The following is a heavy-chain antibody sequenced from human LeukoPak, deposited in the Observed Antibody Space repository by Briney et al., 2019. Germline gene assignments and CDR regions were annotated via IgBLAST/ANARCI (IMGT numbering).Heavy chain of an antibody. CDR2: ISSISSYI. J-gene: IGHJ4*02. Sequence: GGSLRLSCAASGFTFSSYSMNWVRQAPRKGLEWVSSISSISSYIYYADAVKGRFTISRDNAKISLYLQMNSLRAEDTAVYYCAREQIGHGSWHLNPLYYFDYWGQGTLVTVSS. CDR3: AREQIGHGSWHLNPLYYFDY. D-gene: IGHD6-13*01. V-gene: IGHV3-21*01. CDR1: GFTFSSYS.